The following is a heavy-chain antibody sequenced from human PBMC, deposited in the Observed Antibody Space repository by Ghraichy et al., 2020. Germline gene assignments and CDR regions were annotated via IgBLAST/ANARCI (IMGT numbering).Heavy chain of an antibody. CDR1: GFTFSSFG. J-gene: IGHJ6*03. CDR2: IRYNGDTK. Sequence: SCAASGFTFSSFGMHWVRQAPGKWLEWVAFIRYNGDTKYYADSVKGRFTISRDNSKNTLYLQMNSLRTEDTAVYYCANLLYDILTATHQYYYMDVWGKGTTVTVSS. D-gene: IGHD3-9*01. V-gene: IGHV3-30*02. CDR3: ANLLYDILTATHQYYYMDV.